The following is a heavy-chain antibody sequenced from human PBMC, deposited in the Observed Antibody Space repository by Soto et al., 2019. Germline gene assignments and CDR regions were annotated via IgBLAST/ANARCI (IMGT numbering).Heavy chain of an antibody. V-gene: IGHV1-18*01. J-gene: IGHJ3*02. Sequence: ASVKVSCKASGYTFNSYGIYWVRQAPGQGLECMGWNSGYNGNTKYAQKFQGRVTMTTDTSTSTAYMELRSLRSDDTAVYYCARVSHPGGCYFRAFEIWGQGTMVTASS. D-gene: IGHD2-2*01. CDR2: NSGYNGNT. CDR3: ARVSHPGGCYFRAFEI. CDR1: GYTFNSYG.